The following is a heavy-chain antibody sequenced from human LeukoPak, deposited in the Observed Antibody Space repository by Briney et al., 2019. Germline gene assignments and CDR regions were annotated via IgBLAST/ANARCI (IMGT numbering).Heavy chain of an antibody. J-gene: IGHJ3*01. CDR1: GYTFKNYD. Sequence: ASVKVSGKASGYTFKNYDINWVRQAPGQGLEWMAWMNPNNDNAGSAQKFQGRVTMTRDTSINTAYMELSSLRSDDTGVYYCARAAAGGDDPFDVWGQGSLIIVSS. D-gene: IGHD6-25*01. CDR3: ARAAAGGDDPFDV. V-gene: IGHV1-8*01. CDR2: MNPNNDNA.